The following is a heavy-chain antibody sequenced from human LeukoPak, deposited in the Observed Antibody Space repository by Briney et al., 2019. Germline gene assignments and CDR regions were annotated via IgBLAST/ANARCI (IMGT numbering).Heavy chain of an antibody. V-gene: IGHV1-8*03. D-gene: IGHD3-22*01. J-gene: IGHJ5*02. CDR3: ARAPSASVVIRYWFDP. CDR1: GYTFTSYD. CDR2: MNPNSGNT. Sequence: GASVKVSCKASGYTFTSYDINWVRQATGQGLEWMGWMNPNSGNTGYAQKFQGRVTITRNTSISTAYMELSSLRSEDTAVYYCARAPSASVVIRYWFDPWGQGTLVTVSS.